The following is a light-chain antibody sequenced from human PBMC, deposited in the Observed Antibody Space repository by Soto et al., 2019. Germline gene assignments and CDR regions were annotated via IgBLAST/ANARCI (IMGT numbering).Light chain of an antibody. CDR2: DAS. CDR1: QGISSH. V-gene: IGKV3-11*01. CDR3: QQRSNWPLT. J-gene: IGKJ4*01. Sequence: EIVLTQSPATLSLSPGERATLSCRASQGISSHLVWYQQKPGQAPRLLIYDASNRATGIPARFSGSGSGTDFTLTISSLEPEDFAAYYCQQRSNWPLTFGGGTKVEIK.